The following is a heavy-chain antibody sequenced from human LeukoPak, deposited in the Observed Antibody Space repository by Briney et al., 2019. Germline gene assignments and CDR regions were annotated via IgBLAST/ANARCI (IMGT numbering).Heavy chain of an antibody. V-gene: IGHV3-23*01. CDR1: GFTFSSYA. Sequence: AGSLRLSCAASGFTFSSYAMSWVRQAPGKGLEWVSTISGSGGSTYYADSVKGRFTISRDNSKNTLYLQMNSLRAEDTAVYYCAKEPHNYYDQPYYFDYWGQGTLVTVSS. CDR2: ISGSGGST. D-gene: IGHD3-22*01. J-gene: IGHJ4*02. CDR3: AKEPHNYYDQPYYFDY.